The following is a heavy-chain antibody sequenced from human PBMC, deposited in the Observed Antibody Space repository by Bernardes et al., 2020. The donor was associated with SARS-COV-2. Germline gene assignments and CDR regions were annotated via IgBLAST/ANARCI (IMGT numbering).Heavy chain of an antibody. Sequence: GWSLRLSCAASGFTFSNYNMKWVRQAPGKGLEWVSHISSSSNTIYYADSVKGRFTISRDNAKNSLYLQMNNLRDEDTAVYYCARDSGRGGSCDYWGQGALVSVSS. J-gene: IGHJ4*02. D-gene: IGHD2-15*01. V-gene: IGHV3-48*02. CDR1: GFTFSNYN. CDR3: ARDSGRGGSCDY. CDR2: ISSSSNTI.